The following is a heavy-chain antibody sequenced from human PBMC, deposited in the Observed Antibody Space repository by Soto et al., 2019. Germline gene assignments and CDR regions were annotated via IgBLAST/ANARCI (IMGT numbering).Heavy chain of an antibody. V-gene: IGHV3-43*01. Sequence: PGGSXSLSCAASGFSLSNYAMSWVRQAPGKGLEWVSLISWDGGSTYYADSVKGRFTISRDNSKNSLYLQMNSLRTEDTALYYCAKSGQYSSGWFTYDYYYGMDVWGQGTTVTVS. CDR2: ISWDGGST. CDR1: GFSLSNYA. CDR3: AKSGQYSSGWFTYDYYYGMDV. D-gene: IGHD6-19*01. J-gene: IGHJ6*02.